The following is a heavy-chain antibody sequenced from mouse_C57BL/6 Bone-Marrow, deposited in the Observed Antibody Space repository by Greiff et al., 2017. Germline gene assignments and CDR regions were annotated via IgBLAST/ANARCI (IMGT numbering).Heavy chain of an antibody. J-gene: IGHJ3*01. CDR2: INPNYGTT. CDR1: GYSFTDYN. CDR3: ARSESQGFAY. V-gene: IGHV1-39*01. Sequence: VQLKQSGPELVKPGASVKISCKASGYSFTDYNMNWVKQSNGKSLEWIGVINPNYGTTSYNQQFKGKATLTVDQSSSTAYMQHNSLTSENSAVYYCARSESQGFAYWGQGTLVTVSA. D-gene: IGHD1-3*01.